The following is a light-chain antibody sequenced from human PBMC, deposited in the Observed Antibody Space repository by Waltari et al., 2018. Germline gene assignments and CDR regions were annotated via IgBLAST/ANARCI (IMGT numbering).Light chain of an antibody. Sequence: EIVMTQSPATLSVSPGERATLSCRARQSVSNNLAWYQQKPGQTPRLLIYGAFTRATGIPARLSGSGSGTEFTLTISSLQSEDCAVDYCHQYNRWPRTFGQGTKVEIK. J-gene: IGKJ1*01. CDR2: GAF. CDR1: QSVSNN. V-gene: IGKV3D-15*01. CDR3: HQYNRWPRT.